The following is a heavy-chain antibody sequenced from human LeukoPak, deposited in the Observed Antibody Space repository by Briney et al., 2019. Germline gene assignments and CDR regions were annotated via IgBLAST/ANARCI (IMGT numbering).Heavy chain of an antibody. V-gene: IGHV5-51*01. D-gene: IGHD3-10*01. CDR2: ILPGDSDT. CDR3: ARQIQPASGELVSL. Sequence: GESLKISCEGSGYNFTSYWIAWVRQMPGKGLEWMGMILPGDSDTRYSPSFQGQVTISADKSIRTAFLQWSSLKASDTAMYYCARQIQPASGELVSLWGQGTLVTVSA. CDR1: GYNFTSYW. J-gene: IGHJ4*02.